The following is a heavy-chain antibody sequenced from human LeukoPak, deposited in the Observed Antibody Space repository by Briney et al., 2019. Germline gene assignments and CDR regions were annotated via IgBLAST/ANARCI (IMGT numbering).Heavy chain of an antibody. CDR2: ISYDGSNK. D-gene: IGHD2/OR15-2a*01. CDR1: GFTFSSYA. J-gene: IGHJ4*02. Sequence: GGSLRLSCAASGFTFSSYAMHWVRQAPGKGLEWVAVISYDGSNKYYADSVKGRFTISRDNSKNTLYLQMNSLRAEDTAVYYCARGNSVRASFDYWGQGTLVTVSS. CDR3: ARGNSVRASFDY. V-gene: IGHV3-30-3*01.